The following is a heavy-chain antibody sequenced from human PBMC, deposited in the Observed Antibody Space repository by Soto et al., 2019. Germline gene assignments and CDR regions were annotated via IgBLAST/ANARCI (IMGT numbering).Heavy chain of an antibody. CDR2: IYYSGST. J-gene: IGHJ4*02. D-gene: IGHD1-26*01. CDR3: ARDGGGSYYNVDY. Sequence: PSETLSLTCTVSGGSVSSGSYYWSWVRQPPGKGLEWIGYIYYSGSTNYNPSLKSRVTISVDTSKNQFSLKLSSVTAADTAVYYCARDGGGSYYNVDYWGQGTLVTVSS. V-gene: IGHV4-61*01. CDR1: GGSVSSGSYY.